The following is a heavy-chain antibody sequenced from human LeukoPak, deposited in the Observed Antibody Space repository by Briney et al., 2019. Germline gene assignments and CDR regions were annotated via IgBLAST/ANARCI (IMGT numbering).Heavy chain of an antibody. CDR2: ISAYKGNT. Sequence: ASVKVSCKSSGYTFTIYGISCVRPAPGQGREWRGWISAYKGNTNYAQKLQGRVTITTDTSTSTAYMELRSLRSDHTDVYYCAIESIAAAGTDYWGQGTLLTVSS. CDR3: AIESIAAAGTDY. D-gene: IGHD6-13*01. V-gene: IGHV1-18*01. CDR1: GYTFTIYG. J-gene: IGHJ4*02.